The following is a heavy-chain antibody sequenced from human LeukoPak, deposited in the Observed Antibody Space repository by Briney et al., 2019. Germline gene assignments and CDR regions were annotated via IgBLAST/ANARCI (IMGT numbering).Heavy chain of an antibody. Sequence: PSETLSLTCTVSGGSISSYYWSWIRQPPGKGLEWIGYIYYSGSTNYNPSLKSRVTISVDTSKNQFSLKLSSVTAADTAVYYCARGPWDIVVVVAASRLTWFDPWGQGTLVTVSS. CDR3: ARGPWDIVVVVAASRLTWFDP. V-gene: IGHV4-59*12. J-gene: IGHJ5*02. D-gene: IGHD2-15*01. CDR2: IYYSGST. CDR1: GGSISSYY.